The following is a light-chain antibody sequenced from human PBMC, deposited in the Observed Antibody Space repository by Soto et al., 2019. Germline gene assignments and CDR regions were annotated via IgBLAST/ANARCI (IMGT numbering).Light chain of an antibody. CDR1: QTISTL. CDR2: HAS. J-gene: IGKJ2*01. CDR3: QQYNSHSYT. V-gene: IGKV1-5*01. Sequence: DIQMTQSPSTLSASVGDRVTITCRSSQTISTLLAWYQQKPGKAPKLLIYHASTLESGVPSRFSGSGSGTEFTLTISSLQPDDFVTYYCQQYNSHSYTFGQGTKVDIK.